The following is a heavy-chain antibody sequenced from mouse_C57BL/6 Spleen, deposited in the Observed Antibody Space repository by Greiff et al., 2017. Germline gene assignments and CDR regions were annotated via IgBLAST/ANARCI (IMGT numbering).Heavy chain of an antibody. CDR2: IYPSDSET. J-gene: IGHJ2*01. Sequence: QVQLQQPGAELVRPGSSVKLSCKASGYTFTSYWMDWVQQRPGQGLEWIGNIYPSDSETHYNQKFKDKATLTVDKSSSTAYMQLSSLTSEDSAVYYCAREVGYFDYWGQGTTLTVSS. V-gene: IGHV1-61*01. CDR3: AREVGYFDY. CDR1: GYTFTSYW. D-gene: IGHD1-1*02.